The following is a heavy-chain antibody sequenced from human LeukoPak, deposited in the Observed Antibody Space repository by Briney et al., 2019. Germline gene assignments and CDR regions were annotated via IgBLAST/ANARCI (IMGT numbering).Heavy chain of an antibody. CDR2: ISGSGGST. CDR1: GFTFSSYA. J-gene: IGHJ4*02. D-gene: IGHD3-10*01. V-gene: IGHV3-23*01. CDR3: AKAYYSGSGHFDY. Sequence: TGGSLRLSCAASGFTFSSYAMSWVRQAPGKGLEWVSAISGSGGSTYYADSVKGRFTISRDNSKNTLYLQMNSLRAEDTAVYYCAKAYYSGSGHFDYWGQGTLVTVSS.